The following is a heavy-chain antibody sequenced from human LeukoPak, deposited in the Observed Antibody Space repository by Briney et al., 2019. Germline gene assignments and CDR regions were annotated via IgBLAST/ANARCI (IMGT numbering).Heavy chain of an antibody. V-gene: IGHV3-23*01. D-gene: IGHD4-17*01. J-gene: IGHJ4*02. Sequence: PGGSLRLSCAASGFTFSSYAMSWVRQAPGKGLEWVSAISGSGGSTYYADSVKGRFTISRDNSKNTLYLQMNSLRVEDTAVYYCAKDKDGDRYPFDYWGQGTLVTVSS. CDR1: GFTFSSYA. CDR3: AKDKDGDRYPFDY. CDR2: ISGSGGST.